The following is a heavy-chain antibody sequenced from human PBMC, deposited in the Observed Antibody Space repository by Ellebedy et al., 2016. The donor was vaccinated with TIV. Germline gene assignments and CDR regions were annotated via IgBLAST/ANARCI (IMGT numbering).Heavy chain of an antibody. CDR1: GFTFTTYS. J-gene: IGHJ4*02. CDR2: IKLDGSDK. Sequence: GESLKISXAASGFTFTTYSMSWVRQAPGKGLEWVANIKLDGSDKYYVDSVKGRFTISRDNAENSLYLQMNSLRAEDTAVYYCVRGGGSFDYWGQGTLVTVSS. V-gene: IGHV3-7*03. D-gene: IGHD1-26*01. CDR3: VRGGGSFDY.